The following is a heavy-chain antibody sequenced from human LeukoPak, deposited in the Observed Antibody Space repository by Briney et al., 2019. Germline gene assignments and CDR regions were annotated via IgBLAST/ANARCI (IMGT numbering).Heavy chain of an antibody. D-gene: IGHD2-2*02. J-gene: IGHJ4*02. CDR1: GYTFTSYG. CDR2: ISAYNGNT. Sequence: GASVQVSCKASGYTFTSYGISWVRQAPGQGLEWMGGISAYNGNTNYAQKLQGRVTMTTDTSTSTAYMELRSLRSDDTAVYCCAREYCSSTSCYRTGDDFDYWGQGTLVTVSS. V-gene: IGHV1-18*01. CDR3: AREYCSSTSCYRTGDDFDY.